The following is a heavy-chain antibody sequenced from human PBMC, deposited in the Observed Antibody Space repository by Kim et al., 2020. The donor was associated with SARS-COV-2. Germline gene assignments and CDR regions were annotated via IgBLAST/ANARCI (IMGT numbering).Heavy chain of an antibody. J-gene: IGHJ4*02. CDR2: IYYSGST. CDR1: GGSISSSSYY. Sequence: SETLSLTCTVSGGSISSSSYYWGWIRQPPGKGLEWIGSIYYSGSTYYNPSLKSRVTISVDTSKNQFSLKLSSVTAADTAVYYCARQPRLFKLRFGQIDYWGQGTLVTVSS. D-gene: IGHD3-3*01. CDR3: ARQPRLFKLRFGQIDY. V-gene: IGHV4-39*01.